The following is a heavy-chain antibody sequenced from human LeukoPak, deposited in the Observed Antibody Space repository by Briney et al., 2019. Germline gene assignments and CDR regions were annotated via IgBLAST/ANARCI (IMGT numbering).Heavy chain of an antibody. CDR3: ARSITMVRGARDVWFDP. D-gene: IGHD3-10*01. V-gene: IGHV4-59*01. CDR2: IYYSGST. J-gene: IGHJ5*02. Sequence: SETLSLTCTVSGGSISRYYWSWIRQPPGRGLEWIGYIYYSGSTKHNPSLKSRVTISVDTSKNQFSLKLSSVTAADTAGYYCARSITMVRGARDVWFDPWGQGTLVTVSS. CDR1: GGSISRYY.